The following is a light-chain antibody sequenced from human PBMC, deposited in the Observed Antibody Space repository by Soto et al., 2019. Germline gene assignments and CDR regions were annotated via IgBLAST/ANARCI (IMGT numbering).Light chain of an antibody. CDR3: CSYAGSYTLV. J-gene: IGLJ3*02. V-gene: IGLV2-11*01. CDR1: SSDVGAYNW. Sequence: QSALTQPRSVSGSPGQSVTISCAGTSSDVGAYNWVSWYQQHPGKVPKLIIYDVTRRPSGVPDRFSGSKSGNTASLTISGLQADDEADYYCCSYAGSYTLVFGGGTQVTVL. CDR2: DVT.